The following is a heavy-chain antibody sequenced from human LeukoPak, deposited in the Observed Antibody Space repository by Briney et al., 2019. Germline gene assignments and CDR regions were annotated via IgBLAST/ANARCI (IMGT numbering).Heavy chain of an antibody. CDR1: GFTFSSYA. Sequence: GGSLRLSCAASGFTFSSYAMSWVRQAPGKGLEWVSAISGSGGSTYYADSVKGRSTISRDNSKNTLYLQMNSLRAEDTAVYYCAKDPPYSSGWYPVEGDDYWGQGTLVTVSS. CDR3: AKDPPYSSGWYPVEGDDY. CDR2: ISGSGGST. V-gene: IGHV3-23*01. J-gene: IGHJ4*02. D-gene: IGHD6-19*01.